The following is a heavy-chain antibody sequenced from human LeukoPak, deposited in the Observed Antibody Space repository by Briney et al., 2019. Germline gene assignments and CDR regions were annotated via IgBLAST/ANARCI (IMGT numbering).Heavy chain of an antibody. CDR2: IYWDDDK. V-gene: IGHV2-5*02. D-gene: IGHD6-13*01. CDR1: GFSLSTSGVG. J-gene: IGHJ4*02. Sequence: ESGPTLVKPTQTLTLTCTFSGFSLSTSGVGVGWIRQPPGKALEWLALIYWDDDKRYSPSPKSRLTITKDTSKNQVVLTMTNMDPVDTATYYCAHASYSSSWYYFDYWGQGTLVTVSS. CDR3: AHASYSSSWYYFDY.